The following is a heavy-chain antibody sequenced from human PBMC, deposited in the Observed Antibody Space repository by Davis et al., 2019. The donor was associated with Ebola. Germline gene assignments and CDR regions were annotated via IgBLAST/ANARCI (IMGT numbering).Heavy chain of an antibody. CDR3: ARESRGYSYGDRNYYYYGMDV. J-gene: IGHJ6*02. D-gene: IGHD5-18*01. Sequence: SETLSLTCAVYGGSFSGYYWSWIRQPPGKGLEWIGEINHSGSTNYNPSLKSRVTISVDTSKNQFSLKLSSVTAADTAVYYCARESRGYSYGDRNYYYYGMDVWGQGTTVTVSS. CDR1: GGSFSGYY. CDR2: INHSGST. V-gene: IGHV4-34*01.